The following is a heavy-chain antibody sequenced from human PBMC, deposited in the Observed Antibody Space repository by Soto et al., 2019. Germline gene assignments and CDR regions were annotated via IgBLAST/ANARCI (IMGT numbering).Heavy chain of an antibody. V-gene: IGHV1-24*01. D-gene: IGHD6-13*01. Sequence: GVSVKVSCKVSGYTLTELSMHWVRQATGKGLEWMGGIDPDDGETSYAQNFQGRVTMTKNTSTGTAYMELSSLKSEDSAVYYCARWGQTPAAGPNFDYWGQGTLVPVSS. CDR3: ARWGQTPAAGPNFDY. CDR2: IDPDDGET. J-gene: IGHJ4*02. CDR1: GYTLTELS.